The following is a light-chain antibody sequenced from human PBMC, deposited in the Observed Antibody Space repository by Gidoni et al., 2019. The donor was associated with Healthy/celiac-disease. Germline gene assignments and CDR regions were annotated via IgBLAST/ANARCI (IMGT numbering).Light chain of an antibody. CDR1: QSISSW. Sequence: DIQMTQSPSTLSASVGPRVTITCRASQSISSWLAWYQQKPGKAPKLLIYKASSLESGVPSRFSGSGSGTEFTLTISSLQPDDFATYYCKQYNSYSYTFGQGTKLEIK. CDR3: KQYNSYSYT. CDR2: KAS. J-gene: IGKJ2*01. V-gene: IGKV1-5*03.